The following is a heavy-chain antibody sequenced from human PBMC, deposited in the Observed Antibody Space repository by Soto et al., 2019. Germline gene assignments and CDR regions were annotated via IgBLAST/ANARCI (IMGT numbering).Heavy chain of an antibody. CDR3: VRGLHYIVVVVAATPWFDP. CDR2: INHSGST. J-gene: IGHJ5*02. CDR1: GGSFSGYY. Sequence: PSETLSLTCAVYGGSFSGYYWSWIRQPPGKGLEWIGEINHSGSTNYNPSLKRRVTISVDTSKNQFSLKLSSVTAADTAVYFCVRGLHYIVVVVAATPWFDPWGQGTLVTVSS. V-gene: IGHV4-34*01. D-gene: IGHD2-15*01.